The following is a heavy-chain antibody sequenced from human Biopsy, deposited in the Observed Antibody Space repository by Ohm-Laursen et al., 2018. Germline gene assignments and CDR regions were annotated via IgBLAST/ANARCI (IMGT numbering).Heavy chain of an antibody. D-gene: IGHD1-14*01. J-gene: IGHJ5*02. Sequence: SDTLSPTCSVSGGSLSSYSWSWIRQPAGKGLEWIGQIYTSGITNYNPSLKSRVTMSVDTSKNKFSLRVSSVTAADTAVYYCARDRDRRGWFDPWGQGTLVTVSS. CDR3: ARDRDRRGWFDP. V-gene: IGHV4-4*07. CDR2: IYTSGIT. CDR1: GGSLSSYS.